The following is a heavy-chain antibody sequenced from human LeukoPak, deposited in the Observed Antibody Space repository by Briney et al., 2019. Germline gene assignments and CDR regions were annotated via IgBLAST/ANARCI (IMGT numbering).Heavy chain of an antibody. Sequence: SETLSLTCTVSGGSISSYYWSWIRQPPGKGLEWIGHIYYSGSTNYNPSLKSRVTISVDTSKNQFSLKLSSVTAADTAVYYCARASQGRHYYGSGTTFDYWGQGTLVTVSS. CDR1: GGSISSYY. CDR3: ARASQGRHYYGSGTTFDY. J-gene: IGHJ4*02. CDR2: IYYSGST. D-gene: IGHD3-10*01. V-gene: IGHV4-59*01.